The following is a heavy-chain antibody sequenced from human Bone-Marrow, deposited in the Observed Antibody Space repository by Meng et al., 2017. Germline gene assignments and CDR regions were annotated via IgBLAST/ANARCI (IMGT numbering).Heavy chain of an antibody. Sequence: GESLKISCAASGFTFSSYTMNWVRQAPGKGLEWVSYITGSSSYISYADSVKGRFTISRDNAKNSLYLQMNSLRAEDTAVYYCARDEWELLRRGIFDYWGQGTLVTVSS. CDR2: ITGSSSYI. J-gene: IGHJ4*02. CDR1: GFTFSSYT. CDR3: ARDEWELLRRGIFDY. D-gene: IGHD1-26*01. V-gene: IGHV3-21*01.